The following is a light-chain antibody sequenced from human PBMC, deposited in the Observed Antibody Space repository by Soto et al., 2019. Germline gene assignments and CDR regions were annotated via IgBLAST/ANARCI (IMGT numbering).Light chain of an antibody. V-gene: IGKV3-11*01. CDR2: GAS. CDR1: QSISSH. J-gene: IGKJ4*01. CDR3: QQRINWPLT. Sequence: EIVLTQSPATLSLSPGERATLSCRASQSISSHLAWYQQKPGQAPRLLIYGASNRATGIPARVSGSGSGTDFTLTISSLEPEDFAVYYCQQRINWPLTFGGWTKVEIK.